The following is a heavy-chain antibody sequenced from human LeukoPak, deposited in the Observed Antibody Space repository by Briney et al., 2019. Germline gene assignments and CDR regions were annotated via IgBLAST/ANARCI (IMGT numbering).Heavy chain of an antibody. CDR3: ARGNLHDYSNPNWFDP. J-gene: IGHJ5*02. CDR2: IYYSGST. CDR1: GGSISSSSYY. D-gene: IGHD4-11*01. Sequence: SETLSLTCTVSGGSISSSSYYWGWIRQPPGKGLEWIGSIYYSGSTYYNPSLKSRVTISVDTSKNQFSLKLSSVTAADTAVYCCARGNLHDYSNPNWFDPWGQGTLVTVSS. V-gene: IGHV4-39*07.